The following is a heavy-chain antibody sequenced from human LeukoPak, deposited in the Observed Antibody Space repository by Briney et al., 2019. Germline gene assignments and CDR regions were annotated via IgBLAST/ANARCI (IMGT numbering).Heavy chain of an antibody. CDR3: ARVPTTVTSPFDY. D-gene: IGHD4-17*01. J-gene: IGHJ4*02. Sequence: ASVKVSCKASGGTFSSYAISWVRQAPGQGLEWMGGIIPIFGTANYAQKFQGRVTITADESTSTAYMELSSLRSEDTAVYYCARVPTTVTSPFDYWGQGTLVTVSS. CDR1: GGTFSSYA. V-gene: IGHV1-69*13. CDR2: IIPIFGTA.